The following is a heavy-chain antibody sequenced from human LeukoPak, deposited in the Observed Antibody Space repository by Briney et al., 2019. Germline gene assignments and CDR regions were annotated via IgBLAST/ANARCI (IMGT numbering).Heavy chain of an antibody. CDR2: FYYSGST. CDR1: GGSISSSSYY. D-gene: IGHD3-22*01. Sequence: SETLSLTCTVSGGSISSSSYYWGWIRQPPGKGLEWIGSFYYSGSTYYNQSLKSRVTISVDTSKNQFSLKLSSVTAATTAVYYCASITYYYDSSGPYWFDPWGQGTLVTVSS. J-gene: IGHJ5*02. V-gene: IGHV4-39*01. CDR3: ASITYYYDSSGPYWFDP.